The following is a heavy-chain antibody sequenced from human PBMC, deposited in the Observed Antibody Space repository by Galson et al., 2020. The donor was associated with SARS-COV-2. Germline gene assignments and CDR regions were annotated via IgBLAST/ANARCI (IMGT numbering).Heavy chain of an antibody. CDR3: ARDGRGYQLLSGAFDI. CDR2: INYSGST. V-gene: IGHV4-59*01. J-gene: IGHJ3*02. CDR1: GGSISSYY. D-gene: IGHD2-2*01. Sequence: ETSEPLSLTCTVSGGSISSYYWSWIRQPPGKGLAWIGYINYSGSTKYSPSLRSRVTISVDTSKNQLSLKLTSVTAADTGVYYCARDGRGYQLLSGAFDIWGRGTMVTVSS.